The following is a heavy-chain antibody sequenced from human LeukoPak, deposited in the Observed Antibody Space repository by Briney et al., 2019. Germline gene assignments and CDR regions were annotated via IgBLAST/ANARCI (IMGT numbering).Heavy chain of an antibody. J-gene: IGHJ4*02. Sequence: GESLKISCKGSGYSFIKYWIGWVRQMPGKGLEWMGIIYPGDSDTRCSPSFQGQVTISADKSIRTAYLQWRSLKASDTAMYYRVAGGPTFNFYYLDYWGQGTLVTVSS. V-gene: IGHV5-51*01. CDR3: VAGGPTFNFYYLDY. CDR2: IYPGDSDT. CDR1: GYSFIKYW. D-gene: IGHD2/OR15-2a*01.